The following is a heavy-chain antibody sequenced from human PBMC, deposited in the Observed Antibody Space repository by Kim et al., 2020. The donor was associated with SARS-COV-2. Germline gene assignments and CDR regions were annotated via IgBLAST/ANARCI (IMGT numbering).Heavy chain of an antibody. J-gene: IGHJ6*02. CDR3: ARDSSRILVVIAYGLDV. CDR2: MTYSGHT. CDR1: GGSIISGTHH. Sequence: SETLSLTCTVSGGSIISGTHHWGWIRQAPGKGLEWIGSMTYSGHTHYNPSLQSRVSMSVDTSKNQVSLKLSSVTAADTAVYYCARDSSRILVVIAYGLDVWGQGTTVTVSS. D-gene: IGHD3-22*01. V-gene: IGHV4-39*07.